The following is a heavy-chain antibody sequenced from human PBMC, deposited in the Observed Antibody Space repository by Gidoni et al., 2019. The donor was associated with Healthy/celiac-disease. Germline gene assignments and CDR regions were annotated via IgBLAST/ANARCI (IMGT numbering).Heavy chain of an antibody. CDR2: IYYSGST. CDR1: GGSISSYY. V-gene: IGHV4-59*01. J-gene: IGHJ3*02. CDR3: ARSEKGPYDYVWGSYRLIGAFDI. D-gene: IGHD3-16*02. Sequence: QVQLQESGPGLVKPSETLSLTCTVSGGSISSYYWSCIRQPPGKGLEWIGYIYYSGSTNYNPSLKSRVTISVDTSKNQFSLKLSSVTAADTAVYYCARSEKGPYDYVWGSYRLIGAFDIWGQGTMVTVSS.